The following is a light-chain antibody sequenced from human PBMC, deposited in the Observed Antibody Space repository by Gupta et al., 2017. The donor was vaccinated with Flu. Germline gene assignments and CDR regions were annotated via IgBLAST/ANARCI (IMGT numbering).Light chain of an antibody. CDR2: GAS. Sequence: EIVLTQSPGTLSLSPGERATLSCRASQSVSSGYLAWYQQKPGQAPRLLIYGASSRATGIPDRFSGSGSGTDFTLTISRLEPEDFAVYYCQHKGSSFSPFGQGTKLDIK. CDR1: QSVSSGY. J-gene: IGKJ2*01. CDR3: QHKGSSFSP. V-gene: IGKV3-20*01.